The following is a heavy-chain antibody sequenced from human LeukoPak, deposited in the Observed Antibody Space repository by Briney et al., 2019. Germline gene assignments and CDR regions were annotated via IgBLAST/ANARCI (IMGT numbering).Heavy chain of an antibody. Sequence: XXLRLXXXXSGFXXRTYWMHWVRQAPGKGLEWVSAISGSGGSTYYADSVKGRFTISRDNSKNTLYLQMNSLRAEDTAVYYCAKDTSLWFGELLLDYWGQGTLVTVSS. CDR2: ISGSGGST. V-gene: IGHV3-23*01. CDR3: AKDTSLWFGELLLDY. J-gene: IGHJ4*02. D-gene: IGHD3-10*01. CDR1: GFXXRTYW.